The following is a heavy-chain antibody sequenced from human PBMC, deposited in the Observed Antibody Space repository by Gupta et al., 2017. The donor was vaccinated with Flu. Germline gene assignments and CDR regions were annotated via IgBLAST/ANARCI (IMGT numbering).Heavy chain of an antibody. J-gene: IGHJ4*02. Sequence: VQLVESGGGLVQPGGSLRLSCAASGFTVSSTYMSWVRQAPGKGLEWVSIIDGGGSTYYADAVKGRFIISRDNSKNTLYLQMNSLRAEETAIYYCAGEAYYYDSSGYYSYYFDYWGQGTLVTVYS. CDR1: GFTVSSTY. CDR3: AGEAYYYDSSGYYSYYFDY. D-gene: IGHD3-22*01. V-gene: IGHV3-66*02. CDR2: IDGGGST.